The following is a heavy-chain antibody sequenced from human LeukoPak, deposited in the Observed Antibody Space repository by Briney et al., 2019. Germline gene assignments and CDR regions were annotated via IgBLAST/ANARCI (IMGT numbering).Heavy chain of an antibody. D-gene: IGHD6-13*01. CDR2: ISSSSNYI. CDR3: ARANQAGFSSSWSYFDY. Sequence: PGGSLRLSCAASGFTFSSYSMNWVRQAPGKGREWVSSISSSSNYIYYADSVKGRFTISRDNAENSLYLQMNSLRAEDTAVYYCARANQAGFSSSWSYFDYWGQGTLVTVSS. J-gene: IGHJ4*02. CDR1: GFTFSSYS. V-gene: IGHV3-21*01.